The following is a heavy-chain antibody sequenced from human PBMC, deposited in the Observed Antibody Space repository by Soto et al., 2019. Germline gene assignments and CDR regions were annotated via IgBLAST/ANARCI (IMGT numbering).Heavy chain of an antibody. D-gene: IGHD3-10*01. CDR3: AVAMVREILIFESSGMHV. CDR1: GGSFNNYA. J-gene: IGHJ6*02. CDR2: IIPNFDTP. Sequence: QVHLVQSGAEVKKPGSSVKVSCKTSGGSFNNYAVSWVRQAPGQGLEWMGGIIPNFDTPNDAQKFQDRVTILADESTSTVYMELRSLRSNDTAVYYCAVAMVREILIFESSGMHVWGQGTTVIVSS. V-gene: IGHV1-69*01.